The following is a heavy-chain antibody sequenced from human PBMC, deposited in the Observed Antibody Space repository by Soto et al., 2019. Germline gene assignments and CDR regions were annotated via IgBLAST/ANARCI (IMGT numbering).Heavy chain of an antibody. V-gene: IGHV6-1*01. J-gene: IGHJ3*02. D-gene: IGHD4-17*01. CDR1: GDSVSSNSAA. CDR2: TYYRSKWYN. CDR3: ARVMVLYGDYVDAFDI. Sequence: SPTLSLTCAISGDSVSSNSAAWNWIRQSPSRGLEWLGRTYYRSKWYNDYAVSVKSRITINPDTSKNQFSLQLNSVTPEDTAVYYCARVMVLYGDYVDAFDIWGQGTMVTVSS.